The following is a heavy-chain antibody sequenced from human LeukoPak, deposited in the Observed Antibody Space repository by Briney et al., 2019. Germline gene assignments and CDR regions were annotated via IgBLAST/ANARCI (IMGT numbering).Heavy chain of an antibody. CDR3: ARDLGYCSGGSCYKGWFDP. J-gene: IGHJ5*02. D-gene: IGHD2-15*01. CDR2: ISSGGTYE. Sequence: TGKSLRLSCAASGFTFSNYAMHWVRQAPGKGLEWVSLISSGGTYEYYADSVKGRFTISRHNSKNTLYLQMNSLRAEDTAVYYCARDLGYCSGGSCYKGWFDPWGQGTLVTVSS. CDR1: GFTFSNYA. V-gene: IGHV3-30*14.